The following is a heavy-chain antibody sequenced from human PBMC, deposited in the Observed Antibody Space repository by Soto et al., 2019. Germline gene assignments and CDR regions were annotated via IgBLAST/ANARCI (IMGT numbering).Heavy chain of an antibody. J-gene: IGHJ4*02. CDR2: IYSGGST. CDR1: GFTVSSNY. CDR3: ARGLYSGWHYFDY. Sequence: EVQLVASGGGLVQPGGSLRLSCAASGFTVSSNYMSWVRQAPGKGLEWVSVIYSGGSTYYADSVKGRFTISRDNSKNTLYLQMNSLRAEDTAVYYCARGLYSGWHYFDYWGQGTLVTVSS. D-gene: IGHD5-12*01. V-gene: IGHV3-66*01.